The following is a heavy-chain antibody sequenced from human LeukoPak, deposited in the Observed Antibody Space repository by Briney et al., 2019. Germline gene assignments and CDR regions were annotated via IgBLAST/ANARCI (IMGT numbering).Heavy chain of an antibody. CDR2: TYYRSKWYN. Sequence: SQILSLTCAISGDSVSSNSAAWNWIRQSPSRGLEWLGRTYYRSKWYNDYAVSVKSRITINPDTSKNQFSLQLNSVTPEDTAVYYCARAAVAGMGGYYYGMDVWGQGTTVTVSS. J-gene: IGHJ6*02. CDR1: GDSVSSNSAA. CDR3: ARAAVAGMGGYYYGMDV. D-gene: IGHD6-19*01. V-gene: IGHV6-1*01.